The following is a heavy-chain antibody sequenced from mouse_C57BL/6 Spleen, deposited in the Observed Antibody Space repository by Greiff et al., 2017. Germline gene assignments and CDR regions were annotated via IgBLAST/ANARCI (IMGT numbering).Heavy chain of an antibody. Sequence: VQLQQSGPELVKPGASVKISCKASGYTFTDYYMNWVKQSHGKSLEWIGDINPNNGGTSYNQKFKGKATLTVDKSSSTAYMELRSLTSEDSAVXYCARGGATVVDAMDYWGQGTSVTVSS. D-gene: IGHD1-1*01. J-gene: IGHJ4*01. CDR2: INPNNGGT. CDR1: GYTFTDYY. CDR3: ARGGATVVDAMDY. V-gene: IGHV1-26*01.